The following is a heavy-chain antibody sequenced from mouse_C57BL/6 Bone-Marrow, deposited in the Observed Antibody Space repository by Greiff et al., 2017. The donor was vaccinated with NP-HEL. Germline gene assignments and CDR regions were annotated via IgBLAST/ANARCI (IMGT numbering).Heavy chain of an antibody. J-gene: IGHJ4*01. V-gene: IGHV1-54*01. CDR1: GYAFTNYL. Sequence: QVQLQHSGAELVRPGTSVKVSCKASGYAFTNYLIEWVKQRPGQGLEWIGVINPGSGGTNYNEKFKGKATLTADKSSSTAYMQLSSLTSEDSAVYFCAREEVYSYAMDYWGQGTSVTVSS. CDR3: AREEVYSYAMDY. CDR2: INPGSGGT.